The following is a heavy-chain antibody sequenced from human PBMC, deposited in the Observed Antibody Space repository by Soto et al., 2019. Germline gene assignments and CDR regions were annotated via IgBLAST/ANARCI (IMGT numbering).Heavy chain of an antibody. J-gene: IGHJ6*02. D-gene: IGHD3-16*02. CDR2: VFHSGST. CDR1: GGSITSYY. CDR3: ARAGLGESSPNYYYGLDV. Sequence: PSETLSLTCTVSGGSITSYYWSWIRQPPGKGLEWIGYVFHSGSTTYNPSLKSRVTMSVDTSKNQFSLKLSSVTAADTAVYFCARAGLGESSPNYYYGLDVWGQGTTVTVS. V-gene: IGHV4-59*01.